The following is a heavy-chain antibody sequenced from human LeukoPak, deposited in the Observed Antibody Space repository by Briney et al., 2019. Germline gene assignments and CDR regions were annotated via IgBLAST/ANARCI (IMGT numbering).Heavy chain of an antibody. CDR3: ARSAIDAFDI. D-gene: IGHD6-25*01. V-gene: IGHV4-59*08. Sequence: SETLSLTCAVSGGSISSDYCSWIRQPPGKGLECIGYIYNSGRTNYHPSIKSRVSISVDTSKNQFSLKLSSVTAADTAVYYCARSAIDAFDIWGQGTMVTVSS. CDR1: GGSISSDY. J-gene: IGHJ3*02. CDR2: IYNSGRT.